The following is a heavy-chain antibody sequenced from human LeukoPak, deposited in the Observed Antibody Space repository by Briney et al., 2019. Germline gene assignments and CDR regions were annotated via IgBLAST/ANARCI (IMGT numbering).Heavy chain of an antibody. D-gene: IGHD6-19*01. CDR2: INHSGST. Sequence: NPSETLSPTCAVYGGSFSGYYWSWIRQPPGKGLEWIGEINHSGSTNYNPSLKSRVTISVDTSKNQFSLKLSSVTAADTAVYYCARGQQWLLGHVDPWGQGTLVTVSS. V-gene: IGHV4-34*01. CDR3: ARGQQWLLGHVDP. CDR1: GGSFSGYY. J-gene: IGHJ5*02.